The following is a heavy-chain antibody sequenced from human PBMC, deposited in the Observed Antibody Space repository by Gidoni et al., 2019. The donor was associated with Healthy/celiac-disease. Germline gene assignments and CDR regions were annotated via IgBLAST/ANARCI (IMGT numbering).Heavy chain of an antibody. Sequence: EVQLVESGGGLVQPGRSLRLSCAASGFTFDDYAMHWVRQAPGKGLEWVSGSSWNSGSIGYADSVKGRFTISRDNAKNSLYLQMNSLRAEDTALYYCAKRISSSWYEGPGYFDYWGQGTLVTVSS. D-gene: IGHD6-13*01. CDR3: AKRISSSWYEGPGYFDY. V-gene: IGHV3-9*01. CDR1: GFTFDDYA. J-gene: IGHJ4*02. CDR2: SSWNSGSI.